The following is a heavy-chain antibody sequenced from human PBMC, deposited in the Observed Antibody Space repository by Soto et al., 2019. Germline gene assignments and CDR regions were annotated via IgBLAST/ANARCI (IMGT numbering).Heavy chain of an antibody. CDR3: AKDRYLDHDSRGYLFDN. J-gene: IGHJ4*02. V-gene: IGHV3-33*06. CDR2: IWYDGSNK. D-gene: IGHD3-22*01. Sequence: GGSLRLSCAASGFTVSSNYMSWVRQAPGKGLEWVAVIWYDGSNKYYADSVKGRFTISRDNSKNTLYLQMNSLRAEDTAVYYCAKDRYLDHDSRGYLFDNWGQGTLVTVSS. CDR1: GFTVSSNY.